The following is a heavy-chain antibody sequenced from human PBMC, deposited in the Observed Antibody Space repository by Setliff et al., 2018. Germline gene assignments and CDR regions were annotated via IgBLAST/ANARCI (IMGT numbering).Heavy chain of an antibody. D-gene: IGHD3-9*01. J-gene: IGHJ4*01. V-gene: IGHV4-39*02. CDR1: GGSVSSGYYY. CDR2: VYYTGRT. Sequence: TLSLTCNVSGGSVSSGYYYWDWIRQPPGKGLEWIGTVYYTGRTYYNPSLKSRVTIAVDAPDNHFSLRLRSVTAADTAVYYCARAPNDLGVDWLFNNYFDYWGHGTLVTVSS. CDR3: ARAPNDLGVDWLFNNYFDY.